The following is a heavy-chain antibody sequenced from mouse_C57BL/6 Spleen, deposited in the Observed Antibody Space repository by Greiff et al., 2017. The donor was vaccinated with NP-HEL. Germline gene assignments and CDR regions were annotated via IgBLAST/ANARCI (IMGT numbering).Heavy chain of an antibody. CDR2: ISDGGSYT. Sequence: EVQVVESGGGLVKPGGSLKLSCAASGFTFSSYAMSWVRQTPEKRLEWVATISDGGSYTYYPDNVKGRFTISRDNAKNNLYLQMSHLKSEDTAMYYCARDSIDSSGSYAMDYWGQGTSVTVSS. J-gene: IGHJ4*01. D-gene: IGHD3-2*02. CDR1: GFTFSSYA. CDR3: ARDSIDSSGSYAMDY. V-gene: IGHV5-4*01.